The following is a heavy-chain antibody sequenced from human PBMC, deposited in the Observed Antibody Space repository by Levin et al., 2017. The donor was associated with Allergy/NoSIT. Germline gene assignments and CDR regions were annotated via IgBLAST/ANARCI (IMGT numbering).Heavy chain of an antibody. D-gene: IGHD6-13*01. Sequence: HPGGSLRLSCAASGFTFSGSAMHWVRQASGKGLEWVGRIRSKANSYATAYAASVKGRFTISRDDSKNTAYLQMNSLKTEDTAVYYCIGSPSIAAGGGMDVWGQGTTVTVSS. J-gene: IGHJ6*02. CDR2: IRSKANSYAT. V-gene: IGHV3-73*01. CDR3: IGSPSIAAGGGMDV. CDR1: GFTFSGSA.